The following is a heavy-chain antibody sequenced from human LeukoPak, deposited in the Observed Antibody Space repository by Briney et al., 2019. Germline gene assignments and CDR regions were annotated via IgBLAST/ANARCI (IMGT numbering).Heavy chain of an antibody. V-gene: IGHV4-34*01. CDR1: EFTFSSYS. CDR3: ARGKGYCSSTSCSYNWFDP. J-gene: IGHJ5*02. Sequence: GSLRLSCAASEFTFSSYSMNWVRQPPGKGLEWIGEINHSGSTNYNPSLKSRVTISVDTSKNQFSLKLSSVTAADTAVYYCARGKGYCSSTSCSYNWFDPWGQGNLVTVSS. CDR2: INHSGST. D-gene: IGHD2-2*01.